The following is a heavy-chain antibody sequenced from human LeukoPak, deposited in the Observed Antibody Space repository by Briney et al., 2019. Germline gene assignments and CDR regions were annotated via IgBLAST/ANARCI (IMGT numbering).Heavy chain of an antibody. J-gene: IGHJ6*02. V-gene: IGHV1-2*02. D-gene: IGHD1-14*01. Sequence: ASVKVSCKASGYTFTGYSLHWVRQAPGQGLEWMGWISPNSGDTNYAQKFQGRVAMSRDTSISTAYMELSTLRSEDTAVYYCATGYSRLGMDVWGQGTTVTVSS. CDR3: ATGYSRLGMDV. CDR2: ISPNSGDT. CDR1: GYTFTGYS.